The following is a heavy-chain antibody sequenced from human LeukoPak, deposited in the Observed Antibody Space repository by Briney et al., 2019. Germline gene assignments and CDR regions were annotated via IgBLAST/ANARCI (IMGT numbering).Heavy chain of an antibody. Sequence: GGSLRLSCAASGFTFISYEVNWVRQAPGKGLEWVSYIGGSGSIIYYADSVRGRFTISRDNTKNSLYLQMNSLRAEDTAVYYCAKGWYSYTSGRDWYFDLWGRGTLVTVSS. J-gene: IGHJ2*01. CDR2: IGGSGSII. V-gene: IGHV3-48*03. D-gene: IGHD3-10*01. CDR3: AKGWYSYTSGRDWYFDL. CDR1: GFTFISYE.